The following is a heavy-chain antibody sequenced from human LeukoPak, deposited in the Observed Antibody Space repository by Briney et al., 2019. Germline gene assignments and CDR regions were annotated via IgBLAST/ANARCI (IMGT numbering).Heavy chain of an antibody. V-gene: IGHV3-30*02. CDR2: IRYDGSDK. Sequence: GGSLRLSCAASGFTFSAYGIHWVRQAPGKGLEWVAFIRYDGSDKYYADSVKGRFTISRDNAKNMAYLQMDSLRVDDMAVYYCAQDAPVSSDCWGQGT. J-gene: IGHJ4*02. D-gene: IGHD5/OR15-5a*01. CDR3: AQDAPVSSDC. CDR1: GFTFSAYG.